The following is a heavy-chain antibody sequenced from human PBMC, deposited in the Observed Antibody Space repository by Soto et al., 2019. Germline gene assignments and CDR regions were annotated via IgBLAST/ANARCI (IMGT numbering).Heavy chain of an antibody. D-gene: IGHD3-16*02. Sequence: QVPLVQSGAEVKKPGASVQVSCKASGLAFPIDDIIWVRQTIGQGLEFMGWMNPSGRNTGYTQKFQGRATFTWNTPTNTAYMDLSCLRSEDTAVYYCARYRTKVPVAFDVWGQGTMVTVSS. CDR3: ARYRTKVPVAFDV. CDR1: GLAFPIDD. J-gene: IGHJ3*01. CDR2: MNPSGRNT. V-gene: IGHV1-8*01.